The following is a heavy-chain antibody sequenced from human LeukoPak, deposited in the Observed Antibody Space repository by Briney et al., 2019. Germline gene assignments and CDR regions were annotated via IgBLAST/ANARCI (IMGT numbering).Heavy chain of an antibody. CDR3: ARSGSGSSHYYFDY. CDR2: INHSGST. V-gene: IGHV4-34*01. CDR1: GGSFSGYY. J-gene: IGHJ4*02. Sequence: KASETLSLTCAVYGGSFSGYYWSWIRQPPGKGLEWIGEINHSGSTNYNPSLKSRVTISVDTSKNQFSLKLSSVTAADTAVYYCARSGSGSSHYYFDYSGQGTLVTVSS. D-gene: IGHD3-22*01.